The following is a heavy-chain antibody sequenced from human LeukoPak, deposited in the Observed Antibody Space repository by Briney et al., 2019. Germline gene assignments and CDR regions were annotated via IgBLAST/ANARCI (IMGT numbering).Heavy chain of an antibody. CDR3: AREVRYCSSTSCYLWGMDV. D-gene: IGHD2-2*01. V-gene: IGHV3-66*01. CDR2: IYSGGST. J-gene: IGHJ6*02. CDR1: GFTVSSNY. Sequence: PGGSLRLSCAASGFTVSSNYMSWVRQAPGKGLEWASVIYSGGSTYYADSVKGRFTISRDNSKNTLYLQMNSLRAEDTAVYYCAREVRYCSSTSCYLWGMDVWGQGTTVTVSS.